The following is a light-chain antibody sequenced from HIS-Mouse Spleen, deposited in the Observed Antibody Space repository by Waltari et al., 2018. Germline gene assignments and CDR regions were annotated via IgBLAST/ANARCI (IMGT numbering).Light chain of an antibody. Sequence: DIVMTQSPDSLAVSLGERATINCKSSQSVLYSSNNKNYVAWYQQKPGQPPKLLIYWASTRESGVPDRCSGSGSGTDFTLTISSLQAEDVAVYYCQQYYSTLFTFGPGTKVDIK. V-gene: IGKV4-1*01. CDR1: QSVLYSSNNKNY. J-gene: IGKJ3*01. CDR2: WAS. CDR3: QQYYSTLFT.